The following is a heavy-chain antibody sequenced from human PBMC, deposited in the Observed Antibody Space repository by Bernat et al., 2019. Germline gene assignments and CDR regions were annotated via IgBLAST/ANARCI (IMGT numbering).Heavy chain of an antibody. CDR2: IWYDGSNK. V-gene: IGHV3-33*01. Sequence: QVQLVESGGGVVQPGRSLRLSCAASGFPFSSYGMHWVRQAPGKGLEWVAVIWYDGSNKYYADSVKGRFTISRDNSKNTLYLQMNSLRAEDTAVYYCASVLHDYGYYGFDYWGQGTLVTVSS. CDR3: ASVLHDYGYYGFDY. D-gene: IGHD4-17*01. CDR1: GFPFSSYG. J-gene: IGHJ4*02.